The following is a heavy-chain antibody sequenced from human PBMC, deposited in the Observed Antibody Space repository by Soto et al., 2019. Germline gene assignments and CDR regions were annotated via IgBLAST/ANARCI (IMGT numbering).Heavy chain of an antibody. J-gene: IGHJ4*02. V-gene: IGHV4-34*01. CDR3: ARAVAGFFDY. CDR2: INHSGST. Sequence: QVQLQQWGAGLLKPSETLSLTCAVYGGSFSGYYWSWIRQPPGKGLEWIGEINHSGSTNYNPSLKSRVTISVDTSKNQFSLKLSSVTAAHTAVYYCARAVAGFFDYWGQGTLVTVSS. CDR1: GGSFSGYY. D-gene: IGHD6-19*01.